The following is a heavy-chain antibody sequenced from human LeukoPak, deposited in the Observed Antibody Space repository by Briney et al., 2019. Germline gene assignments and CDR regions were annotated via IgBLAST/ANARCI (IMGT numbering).Heavy chain of an antibody. V-gene: IGHV4-59*01. CDR2: IYYSGST. J-gene: IGHJ6*02. CDR1: GGSINSYY. Sequence: PSETLSLTCTVSGGSINSYYWSWIRQPPGKGLEWIGYIYYSGSTNYNPSLKSRVTISVDTSKNQFSLKLSSVTAADTAVYYCARDGQGSGSFRHYYYGMDVWGQGTTVTVSS. CDR3: ARDGQGSGSFRHYYYGMDV. D-gene: IGHD3-10*01.